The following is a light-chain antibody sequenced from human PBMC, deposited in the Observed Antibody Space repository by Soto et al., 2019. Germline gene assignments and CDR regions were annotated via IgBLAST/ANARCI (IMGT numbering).Light chain of an antibody. J-gene: IGKJ3*01. CDR1: QSISGW. CDR2: NAS. Sequence: DIPVTNCATVLTASVGDRVTITCRASQSISGWLACYQQKPGKAPKLLIYNASSLESGSPSRFSGSGSGTDFTLISSSLHQDDLASYCWQQCILGFTFGPGTKVDIK. V-gene: IGKV1-5*03. CDR3: QQCILGFT.